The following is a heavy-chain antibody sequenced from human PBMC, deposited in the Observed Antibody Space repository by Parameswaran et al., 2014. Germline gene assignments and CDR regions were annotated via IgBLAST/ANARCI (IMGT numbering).Heavy chain of an antibody. Sequence: VRQAPGKGLEWIGYIYYSGSTYYNPSLKSRVTISVDTSKNQFSLKLSSVTAADTAVYYCARENIVVVVAASESDAFDIWGQGTMVTVSS. CDR2: IYYSGST. D-gene: IGHD2-15*01. V-gene: IGHV4-30-4*01. J-gene: IGHJ3*02. CDR3: ARENIVVVVAASESDAFDI.